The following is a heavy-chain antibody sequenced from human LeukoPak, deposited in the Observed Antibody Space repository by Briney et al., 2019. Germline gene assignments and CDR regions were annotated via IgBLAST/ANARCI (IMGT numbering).Heavy chain of an antibody. CDR1: GYTFTSYD. V-gene: IGHV1-8*03. CDR3: ARAAAGTGYYFDY. D-gene: IGHD6-13*01. J-gene: IGHJ4*02. Sequence: ASVMVSCKASGYTFTSYDINWVRQATGQGLEWMGWMNPNSGNTGYAQKFQGRVTITRNTSISTAYMELSSLRSEDTAVYYCARAAAGTGYYFDYWGQGTLVTVSS. CDR2: MNPNSGNT.